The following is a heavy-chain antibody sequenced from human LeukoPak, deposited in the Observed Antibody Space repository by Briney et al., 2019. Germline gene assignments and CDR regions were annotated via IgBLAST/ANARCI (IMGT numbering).Heavy chain of an antibody. Sequence: SETLSLTCTVSGGSISSYYWSWIRQPPGKGLEWIGEINHSGSFNYNSSLKSRVTISVDTSKNQFSLKLSSVTAADTAVYYCARRMGRRFGERYYYYHYMDVWGKGTTVTISS. J-gene: IGHJ6*03. D-gene: IGHD3-10*01. CDR2: INHSGSF. CDR1: GGSISSYY. CDR3: ARRMGRRFGERYYYYHYMDV. V-gene: IGHV4-34*01.